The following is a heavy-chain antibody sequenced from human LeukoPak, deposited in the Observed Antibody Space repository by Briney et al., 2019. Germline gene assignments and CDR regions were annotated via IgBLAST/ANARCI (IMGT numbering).Heavy chain of an antibody. CDR3: ARVGSDYDFWSGSFDY. Sequence: GGSLRLSCAASGFTFSSYGMHWVRQAPGKGLEWVAVIWYDGSNKYYADSVKGRFTISRDNSKNTLYLQMNSLRAEDTAVYYCARVGSDYDFWSGSFDYWGQGTLVTYSS. D-gene: IGHD3-3*01. CDR2: IWYDGSNK. V-gene: IGHV3-33*01. J-gene: IGHJ4*02. CDR1: GFTFSSYG.